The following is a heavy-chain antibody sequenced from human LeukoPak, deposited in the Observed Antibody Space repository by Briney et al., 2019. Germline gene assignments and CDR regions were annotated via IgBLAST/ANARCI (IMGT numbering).Heavy chain of an antibody. V-gene: IGHV3-15*07. J-gene: IGHJ3*02. CDR3: TTGGNVIVADTRAFDI. Sequence: GGSLRLSCAASGFTFNNAWMNWVRQAPGKGLEWVGRIKSTVDGGTTDLAAPVKGRFTVSRDDSKKMLYLQMNSLKTEDTAVYYCTTGGNVIVADTRAFDIWGQGTMVTVSS. CDR2: IKSTVDGGTT. CDR1: GFTFNNAW. D-gene: IGHD6-19*01.